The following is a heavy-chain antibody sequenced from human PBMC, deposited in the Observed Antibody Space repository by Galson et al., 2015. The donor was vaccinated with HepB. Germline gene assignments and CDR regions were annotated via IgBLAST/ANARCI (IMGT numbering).Heavy chain of an antibody. J-gene: IGHJ3*02. CDR3: ARDPGVWRPDDASDI. CDR1: GVSVSTYY. Sequence: SETLSLTCTVSGVSVSTYYWGWIRQPPGKGLEWLGYLYYDGTTNYNPSLKSRVTISVETSKNKFSLKLSSMTPADTAVDYCARDPGVWRPDDASDIWGQGTMVTVSS. D-gene: IGHD3-3*01. CDR2: LYYDGTT. V-gene: IGHV4-59*02.